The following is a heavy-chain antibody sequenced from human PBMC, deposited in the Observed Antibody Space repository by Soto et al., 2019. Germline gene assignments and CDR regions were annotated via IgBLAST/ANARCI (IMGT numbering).Heavy chain of an antibody. CDR3: ARWGVEGDTAGGGFDY. V-gene: IGHV4-34*01. D-gene: IGHD5-18*01. Sequence: LSLTCAVYGGSFSGYYWGWIRQPPGKGLEWIGEINHSGSTNYNPSLKSRVTISVDTSKNQFSLKLSSVTAADTAVYYCARWGVEGDTAGGGFDYWGQGTLVTVSS. CDR1: GGSFSGYY. J-gene: IGHJ4*02. CDR2: INHSGST.